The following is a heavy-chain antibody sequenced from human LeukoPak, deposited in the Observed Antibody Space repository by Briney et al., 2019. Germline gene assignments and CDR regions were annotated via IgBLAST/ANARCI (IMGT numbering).Heavy chain of an antibody. CDR2: LYYSGST. J-gene: IGHJ3*02. Sequence: PSETLSLTCSVSGGSINSYYWSWIRQPPGKGLEWIGYLYYSGSTNYNPSLKSRVTMSVDSSKNQFSLKLTSVTAADTAMYYCATHWYGDDYSWDAFDIWGQGTLVTVSA. D-gene: IGHD4-17*01. CDR3: ATHWYGDDYSWDAFDI. CDR1: GGSINSYY. V-gene: IGHV4-59*08.